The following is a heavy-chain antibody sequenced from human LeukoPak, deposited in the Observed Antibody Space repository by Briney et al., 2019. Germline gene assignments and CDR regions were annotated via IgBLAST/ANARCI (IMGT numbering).Heavy chain of an antibody. CDR3: ARGATYAYYQDY. Sequence: PGGSLRLSCAASGFTFSNAWMSWVRQAPGKGLEWVGRIKDKTDGGTTDYAAPVKGRFTISRDDSKNTLYLQMNSLKTEDTAVYYCARGATYAYYQDYWGQGTLVTVSS. V-gene: IGHV3-15*01. CDR2: IKDKTDGGTT. D-gene: IGHD1-26*01. J-gene: IGHJ4*02. CDR1: GFTFSNAW.